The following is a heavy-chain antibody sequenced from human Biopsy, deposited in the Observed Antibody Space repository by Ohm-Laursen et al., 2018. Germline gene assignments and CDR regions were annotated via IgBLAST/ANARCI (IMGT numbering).Heavy chain of an antibody. V-gene: IGHV4-31*11. J-gene: IGHJ2*01. CDR1: GASVKTSGYF. D-gene: IGHD3-9*01. Sequence: SQTLSLTCGVSGASVKTSGYFWAWIRQRPGKGLEWIGYISYNERTHYNPPLTSRLAISFDTSNNRISLQLRSVSVADTAVYYCVREPKTGTAEAWYFDLWGRGSPVTVPS. CDR2: ISYNERT. CDR3: VREPKTGTAEAWYFDL.